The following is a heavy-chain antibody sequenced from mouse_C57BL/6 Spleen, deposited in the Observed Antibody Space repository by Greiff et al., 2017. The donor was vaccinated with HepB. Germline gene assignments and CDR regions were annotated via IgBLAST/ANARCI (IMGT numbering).Heavy chain of an antibody. D-gene: IGHD2-3*01. Sequence: VQLQQSGPELVKPGASVKIPCKASGYTFTDYNMDWVKQSHGKSLEWIGDINPNNGGTIYNQKFKGKATLTVDKSSSTAYMELRSLTSEDTAVYYCARSGGWLLRSYYFDYWGQGTTLTVSS. CDR2: INPNNGGT. CDR1: GYTFTDYN. V-gene: IGHV1-18*01. J-gene: IGHJ2*01. CDR3: ARSGGWLLRSYYFDY.